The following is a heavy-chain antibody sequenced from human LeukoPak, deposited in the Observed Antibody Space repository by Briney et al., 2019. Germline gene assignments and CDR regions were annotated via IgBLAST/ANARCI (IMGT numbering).Heavy chain of an antibody. V-gene: IGHV1-69*13. J-gene: IGHJ4*02. CDR1: GGTFSSYA. Sequence: SVKVSCKASGGTFSSYAISWVRQAPGQGLEWMGGIIPIFGTANYAQKFQGRVTITADESTSTAYTELSSLRSEDTAVYYCARDRVSGYSNYNLDYWGQGTLVTVSS. D-gene: IGHD4-11*01. CDR2: IIPIFGTA. CDR3: ARDRVSGYSNYNLDY.